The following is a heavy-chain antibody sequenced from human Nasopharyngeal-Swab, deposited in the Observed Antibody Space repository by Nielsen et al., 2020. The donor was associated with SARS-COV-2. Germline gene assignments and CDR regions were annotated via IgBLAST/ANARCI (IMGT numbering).Heavy chain of an antibody. Sequence: GESLKISCAASGFTFSNYAMHWVRQAPGKGLEWVALISYDGSNKYYADSVKGRFTISRDNAKNSLYLQMNSLRAEDTAVYYCARVSGSYFDYGMDVWGQGTTVTVSS. J-gene: IGHJ6*02. D-gene: IGHD1-26*01. CDR3: ARVSGSYFDYGMDV. V-gene: IGHV3-30-3*01. CDR1: GFTFSNYA. CDR2: ISYDGSNK.